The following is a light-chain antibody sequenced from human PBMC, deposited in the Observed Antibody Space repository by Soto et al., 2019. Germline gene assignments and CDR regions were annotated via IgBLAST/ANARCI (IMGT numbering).Light chain of an antibody. J-gene: IGKJ4*01. V-gene: IGKV3-20*01. CDR3: QQYGSSPLT. CDR1: QSVSSN. Sequence: EIVMTQSPATLSVSPGERATLSCRASQSVSSNLAWYQQKPGQAPRLLIYDAYNRATGIPPRFSGSGSGTDFTLTISRLEPEDFAVYYCQQYGSSPLTFGGGTKVDI. CDR2: DAY.